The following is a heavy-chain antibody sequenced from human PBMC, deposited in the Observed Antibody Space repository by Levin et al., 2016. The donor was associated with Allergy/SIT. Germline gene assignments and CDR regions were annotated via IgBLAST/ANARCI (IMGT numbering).Heavy chain of an antibody. J-gene: IGHJ3*02. Sequence: GESLKISCTASGFRFGDFAMGWFRQAPGKGLEWVSLIRSKAVGGTTDYAASVKGRFTISKDDSETIGYLQMNSLKTEDTAVYYCTGRSNVALRGSAFDIWGQGTMVTVSS. D-gene: IGHD2-15*01. CDR2: IRSKAVGGTT. CDR3: TGRSNVALRGSAFDI. CDR1: GFRFGDFA. V-gene: IGHV3-49*03.